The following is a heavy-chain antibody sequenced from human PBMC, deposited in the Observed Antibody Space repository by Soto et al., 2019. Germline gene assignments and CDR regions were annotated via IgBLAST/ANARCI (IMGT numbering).Heavy chain of an antibody. CDR3: AREIPIRYYYYGMDV. CDR1: GGTFSSYA. J-gene: IGHJ6*02. Sequence: ASVKVSCKASGGTFSSYAISWVRQAPGQGLEWMGGIIPIFGTANYAQKFQGRVTITADESTSTAYMELSSLRSEDTAVYYCAREIPIRYYYYGMDVWGQGTTVTVSS. D-gene: IGHD2-2*02. CDR2: IIPIFGTA. V-gene: IGHV1-69*13.